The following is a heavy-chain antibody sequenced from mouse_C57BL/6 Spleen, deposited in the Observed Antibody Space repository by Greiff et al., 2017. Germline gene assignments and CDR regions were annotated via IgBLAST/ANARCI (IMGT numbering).Heavy chain of an antibody. CDR3: ARYGSRTGFAY. CDR2: INPGSGGT. J-gene: IGHJ3*01. Sequence: QVQLQQSGAELVRPGTSVKVSCKASGYAFTNYLIEWVKQRPGQGLEWIGVINPGSGGTNYNEKFKGKATLTADKSSSTAYMQRSSLTSEDSAVYFCARYGSRTGFAYWGQGTLVTVSA. CDR1: GYAFTNYL. V-gene: IGHV1-54*01. D-gene: IGHD1-1*01.